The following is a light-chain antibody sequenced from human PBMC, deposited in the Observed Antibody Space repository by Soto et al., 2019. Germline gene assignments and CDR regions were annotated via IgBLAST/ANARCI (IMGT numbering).Light chain of an antibody. Sequence: ALTQPASVSRSPGQSIAISCTGTSNDVGSYNYVSWYQQHPGKAPKLMIYDVTNRPSGVSDRFSGSKSGNTASLTISGLQAEDEADYYCKSYTTSKPYVFGTGTKVTVL. CDR3: KSYTTSKPYV. J-gene: IGLJ1*01. CDR1: SNDVGSYNY. CDR2: DVT. V-gene: IGLV2-14*01.